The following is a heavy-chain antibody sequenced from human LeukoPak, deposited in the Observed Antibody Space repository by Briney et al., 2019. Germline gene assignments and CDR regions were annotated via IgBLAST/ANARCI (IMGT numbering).Heavy chain of an antibody. V-gene: IGHV4-39*07. J-gene: IGHJ4*02. CDR2: IYYSGST. D-gene: IGHD3-3*01. Sequence: PSETLSLTCTVSGGSISTITYYWGWIRQPPGKGLEWIGSIYYSGSTYYNPSLKSRVTISLDTSKNQFSLKLSSVTAADTAVYYCARDRHYDFWSATPGPLNYWGQGTLVTVSS. CDR3: ARDRHYDFWSATPGPLNY. CDR1: GGSISTITYY.